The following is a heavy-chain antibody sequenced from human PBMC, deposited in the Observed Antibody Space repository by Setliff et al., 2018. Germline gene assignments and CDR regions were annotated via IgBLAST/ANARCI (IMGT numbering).Heavy chain of an antibody. CDR2: LHTSGTT. CDR3: ARDNTIVGATDY. J-gene: IGHJ4*02. V-gene: IGHV4-61*02. Sequence: SETLSLTCAVSGGSITSGSYYWSWIRQPAGEGLEWIGRLHTSGTTVYNPSLKGRVTISADTSTNHFSLKLTSVTAADTAVYYCARDNTIVGATDYWGQGALVTVSA. CDR1: GGSITSGSYY. D-gene: IGHD1-26*01.